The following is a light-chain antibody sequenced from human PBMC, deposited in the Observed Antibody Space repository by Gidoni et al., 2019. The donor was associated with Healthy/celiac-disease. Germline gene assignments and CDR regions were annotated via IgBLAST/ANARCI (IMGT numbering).Light chain of an antibody. CDR3: QHYDDLLIT. J-gene: IGKJ5*01. Sequence: DIQMTQSPSSLSASVGDRVTITCQASQDIRHFLNWYQQKPGKAPKLLIYDASNLETGVPPRFSGSGSGTDFTFTITSLQPEDIATYYCQHYDDLLITSGQXTRLEIK. V-gene: IGKV1-33*01. CDR1: QDIRHF. CDR2: DAS.